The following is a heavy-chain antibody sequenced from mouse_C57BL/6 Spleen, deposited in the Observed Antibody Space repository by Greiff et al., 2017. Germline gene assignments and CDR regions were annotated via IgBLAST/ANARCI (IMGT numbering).Heavy chain of an antibody. Sequence: EVKLVESGGDLVKPGGSLKLSCAASGFTFSSYCMSWVRQTPDKRLEWVATISSGGSYTYYPDSVKGRFIISRDNAKNTLYLQMSSLKSEDTAMYYCARHRETYFDYWGQGTTLTVSS. CDR2: ISSGGSYT. CDR3: ARHRETYFDY. V-gene: IGHV5-6*01. D-gene: IGHD3-3*01. CDR1: GFTFSSYC. J-gene: IGHJ2*01.